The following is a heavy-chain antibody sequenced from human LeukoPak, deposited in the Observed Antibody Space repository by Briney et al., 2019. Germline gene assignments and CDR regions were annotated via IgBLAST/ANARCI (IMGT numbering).Heavy chain of an antibody. CDR2: ISGSGGST. CDR1: GFTFSSSA. J-gene: IGHJ4*02. Sequence: PGGSLRLSCAASGFTFSSSAMSWVRQAPGKGLEWVSAISGSGGSTYYADSVKGRFTISRDNSKNTLYLQMNSLRAEDTAVYYCAKARFSGWYYFDYWGQGTLVTVSS. CDR3: AKARFSGWYYFDY. V-gene: IGHV3-23*01. D-gene: IGHD6-19*01.